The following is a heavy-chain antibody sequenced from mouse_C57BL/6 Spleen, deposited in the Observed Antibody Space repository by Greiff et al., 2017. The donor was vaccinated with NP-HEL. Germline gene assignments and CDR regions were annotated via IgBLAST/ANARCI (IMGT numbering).Heavy chain of an antibody. V-gene: IGHV5-4*01. Sequence: EVLVVESGGGLVKPGGSLKLSCAASGFTFSSYAMSWVRQTPEKRLEWVATISDGGSYTYYPDNVKGRFTISRDNAKNNLYLQMSHLKSEDTAMDYCARGEDYYHGPWFAYWGQGTLVTVSA. CDR3: ARGEDYYHGPWFAY. CDR1: GFTFSSYA. CDR2: ISDGGSYT. D-gene: IGHD2-3*01. J-gene: IGHJ3*01.